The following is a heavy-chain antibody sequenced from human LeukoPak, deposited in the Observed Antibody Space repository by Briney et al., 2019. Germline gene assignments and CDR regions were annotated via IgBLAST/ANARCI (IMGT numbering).Heavy chain of an antibody. CDR1: GGSFSGYY. D-gene: IGHD3-10*01. J-gene: IGHJ6*02. V-gene: IGHV4-34*01. CDR2: INHSGST. Sequence: SETLSLTCAVYGGSFSGYYWSWIRQPPGKGLEWIGEINHSGSTNYNPSLKSRVTISVDTSKNQFSLKLSSVTAADTAVYYCARGLGRSITRVREVMDVWGQGPRSPSP. CDR3: ARGLGRSITRVREVMDV.